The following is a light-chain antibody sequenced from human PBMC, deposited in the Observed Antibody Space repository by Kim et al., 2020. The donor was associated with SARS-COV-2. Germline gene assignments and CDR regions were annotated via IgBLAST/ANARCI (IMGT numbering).Light chain of an antibody. CDR2: ATS. CDR1: QSVSSN. V-gene: IGKV3-15*01. CDR3: QQYNNWPRT. Sequence: EIVMTQSPATLSVSPGERATLSCWASQSVSSNLAWFQQKPGQSPRLLIYATSTRATGIPARFSGSGSGTDFTLTISSLQSEDFAVYYCQQYNNWPRTFGQGTKVDIK. J-gene: IGKJ1*01.